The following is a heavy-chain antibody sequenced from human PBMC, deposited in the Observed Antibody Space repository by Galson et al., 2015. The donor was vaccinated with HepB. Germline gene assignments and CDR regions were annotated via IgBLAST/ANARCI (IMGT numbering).Heavy chain of an antibody. CDR3: ARGFALYYYGSGSYYNVLERYFDY. Sequence: QVQLQESGPGLVKPSETLSLTCTVSGGSISSYYWSWIRQSPGKGLEWIGYMYYSGSTNYNPSLKSRVTISVDTSKNQFSLKLSSVTAADTAVYYCARGFALYYYGSGSYYNVLERYFDYWGQGTLVTVSS. D-gene: IGHD3-10*01. CDR1: GGSISSYY. CDR2: MYYSGST. V-gene: IGHV4-59*12. J-gene: IGHJ4*02.